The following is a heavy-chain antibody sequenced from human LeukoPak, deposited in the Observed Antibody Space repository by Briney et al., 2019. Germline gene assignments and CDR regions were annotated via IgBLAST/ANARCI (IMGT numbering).Heavy chain of an antibody. CDR3: ARSLYTIFGVVRSYYFDY. J-gene: IGHJ4*02. CDR2: IYSVGTT. CDR1: GFTVSNTF. D-gene: IGHD3-3*01. V-gene: IGHV3-53*01. Sequence: GGSLRLSCAASGFTVSNTFMSWVRQAPGKGLEWVSVIYSVGTTYYADSVKGRFTISRDNAKNSLYLQMNSLRAEDTAVYYCARSLYTIFGVVRSYYFDYWGQGTLVTVSS.